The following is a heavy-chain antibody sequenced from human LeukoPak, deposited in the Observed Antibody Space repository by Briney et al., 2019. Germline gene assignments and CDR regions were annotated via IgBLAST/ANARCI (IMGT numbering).Heavy chain of an antibody. D-gene: IGHD6-19*01. J-gene: IGHJ4*02. V-gene: IGHV4-34*01. CDR3: ARHSWYSSGWYTY. CDR1: GGSFSGYY. Sequence: PSETLSLTCAVYGGSFSGYYWSWIRQPPGKGLEWIGEINHSGNTNYNPSLKSRVTISVDTSKNQFSLKLSSVTAADTAVYYCARHSWYSSGWYTYWGQGTLVTVSS. CDR2: INHSGNT.